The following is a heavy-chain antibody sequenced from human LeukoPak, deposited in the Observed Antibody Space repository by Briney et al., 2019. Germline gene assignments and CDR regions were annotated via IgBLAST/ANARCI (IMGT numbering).Heavy chain of an antibody. V-gene: IGHV3-30*02. CDR3: SKGRGDYDDFRLGY. D-gene: IGHD4-17*01. J-gene: IGHJ4*02. CDR1: VFTFSTYG. CDR2: ISYDGSDD. Sequence: TGGSLRLSCAASVFTFSTYGFHWVRQAPGKGLEWVAFISYDGSDDYYAASVKGRFTISRDNSKNTLYPQMNSLRPEDTAVYYCSKGRGDYDDFRLGYWGQGTLVTVSS.